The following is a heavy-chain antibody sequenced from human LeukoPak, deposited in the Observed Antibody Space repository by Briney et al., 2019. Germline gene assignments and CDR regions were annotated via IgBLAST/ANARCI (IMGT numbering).Heavy chain of an antibody. V-gene: IGHV3-53*01. CDR3: ARGGLRYYGSGSYYKDFDY. CDR2: IYSGGST. J-gene: IGHJ4*02. D-gene: IGHD3-10*01. Sequence: GGSLRLSCAASGFTVSSNYMSWVRQAPGKGLEWVSVIYSGGSTYYADSVKGRFTISRDNSKNTLYLQMNSLRAEDTAVYYCARGGLRYYGSGSYYKDFDYWGQGTLVTVSS. CDR1: GFTVSSNY.